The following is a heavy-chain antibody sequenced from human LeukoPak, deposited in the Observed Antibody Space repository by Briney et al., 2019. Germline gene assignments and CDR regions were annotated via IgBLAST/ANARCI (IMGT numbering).Heavy chain of an antibody. J-gene: IGHJ4*02. CDR2: ISYDGSNK. D-gene: IGHD3-9*01. CDR3: AKDSTGSIDY. Sequence: GASLRLSCAASGFTFSSYGMHWVRQAPGKGLEWVAVISYDGSNKYYADSVKGRFTISRDNSKNTLYLQMNSLRAEDTAVYYCAKDSTGSIDYWGQGTLVTVPS. CDR1: GFTFSSYG. V-gene: IGHV3-30*18.